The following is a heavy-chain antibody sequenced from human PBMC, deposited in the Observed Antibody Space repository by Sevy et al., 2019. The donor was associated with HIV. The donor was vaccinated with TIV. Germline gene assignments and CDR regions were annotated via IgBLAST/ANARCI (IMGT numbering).Heavy chain of an antibody. CDR1: GFSLSTSGVG. CDR2: IYWNDDQ. D-gene: IGHD3-22*01. J-gene: IGHJ1*01. V-gene: IGHV2-5*01. Sequence: SGPTLVNPTQTLTLTCTFSGFSLSTSGVGVDWIRQPPGKALEWLAVIYWNDDQRYSPSLKSRLTITNDTSKNQVVLTMTXMDPVDTATYYCADRGGAHYYDSSGYYTRAEYFEHWGQGTLVTVSS. CDR3: ADRGGAHYYDSSGYYTRAEYFEH.